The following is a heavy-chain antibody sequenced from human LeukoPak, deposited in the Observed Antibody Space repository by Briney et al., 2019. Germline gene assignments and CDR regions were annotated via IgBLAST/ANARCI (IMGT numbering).Heavy chain of an antibody. Sequence: PGGSLRLSCAASGFIVSGNYMSWVRQAPGKGLEWVSFIHTGGSGDRTYYADSVKGRFTISRDNSKNTLYLQMNSLRAEDTAVYYCAKEPVLLWFGELFHFDYWGQGTLVTVSS. CDR3: AKEPVLLWFGELFHFDY. D-gene: IGHD3-10*01. V-gene: IGHV3-23*01. CDR2: IHTGGSGDRT. J-gene: IGHJ4*02. CDR1: GFIVSGNY.